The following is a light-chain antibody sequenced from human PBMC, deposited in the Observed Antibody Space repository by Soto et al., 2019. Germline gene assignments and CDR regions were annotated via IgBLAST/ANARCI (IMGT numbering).Light chain of an antibody. CDR1: QSVSSSY. CDR2: GAS. Sequence: EIVLTQSPGTLSLSPGERATLSCRASQSVSSSYLAWYQQKPGQAPRLLIYGASSRATGIPDRFSGSGSGTDFTFTTSRLEPEDFAVYYCQQYGSSRTWTFGQGTKLDIK. CDR3: QQYGSSRTWT. V-gene: IGKV3-20*01. J-gene: IGKJ1*01.